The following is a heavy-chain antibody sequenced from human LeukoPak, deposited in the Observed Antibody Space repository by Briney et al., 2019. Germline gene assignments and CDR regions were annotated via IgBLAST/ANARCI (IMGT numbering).Heavy chain of an antibody. CDR1: GFTFSSYA. CDR3: AKSDDVQQQLGLDYYYGMDV. CDR2: ISGSGGST. V-gene: IGHV3-23*01. D-gene: IGHD6-13*01. Sequence: GSLRPSCAAPGFTFSSYAMSWVRQAPGKGLEWVSAISGSGGSTYYADSVKGRFTISRDNSKTTLYLQMNSLRAEATAVYYCAKSDDVQQQLGLDYYYGMDVWGQGTTVTVSS. J-gene: IGHJ6*02.